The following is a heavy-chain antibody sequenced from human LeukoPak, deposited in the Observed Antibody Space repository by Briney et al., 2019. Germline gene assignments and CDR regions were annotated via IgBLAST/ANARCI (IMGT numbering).Heavy chain of an antibody. CDR2: INHSGST. J-gene: IGHJ4*02. Sequence: SETLSLTCAVYGGSFSGYYWSWIRQPPGKGLEWIGEINHSGSTNYNPSLKSRVTISVDTSKNQFSLKLSSVTAADTAVYYCARGRVSSVVAAYFDHWGQGTLVTVSS. CDR1: GGSFSGYY. V-gene: IGHV4-34*01. CDR3: ARGRVSSVVAAYFDH. D-gene: IGHD2-15*01.